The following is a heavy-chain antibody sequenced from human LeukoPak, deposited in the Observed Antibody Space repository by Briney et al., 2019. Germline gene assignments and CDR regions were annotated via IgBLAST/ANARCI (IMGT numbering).Heavy chain of an antibody. CDR2: IRYDGSNK. CDR3: AKESTVTPGNVNWFDT. Sequence: PGGSLRLSCAASGFTFISYSIHWVRQAPGKGLEWVAFIRYDGSNKYYADSVKGRFTISRDNSKNTVYLQMNSLRAEDTAIYYCAKESTVTPGNVNWFDTWGQGTLVTVSS. J-gene: IGHJ5*02. CDR1: GFTFISYS. D-gene: IGHD4-17*01. V-gene: IGHV3-30*02.